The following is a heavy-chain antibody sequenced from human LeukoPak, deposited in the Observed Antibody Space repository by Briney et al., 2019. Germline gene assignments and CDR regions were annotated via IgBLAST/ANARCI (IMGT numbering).Heavy chain of an antibody. CDR3: AHGSMYQLDY. V-gene: IGHV3-21*04. CDR2: ISSSSSHI. Sequence: GGSLRLSCAVSGFTFSTYSMNWVRQAPGKGLEWVSSISSSSSHIYYADSVRGRFTISRDNAKNSLYLQMNSLRAEDTAVYYCAHGSMYQLDYWGQGTLVTVSS. D-gene: IGHD2-2*01. J-gene: IGHJ4*02. CDR1: GFTFSTYS.